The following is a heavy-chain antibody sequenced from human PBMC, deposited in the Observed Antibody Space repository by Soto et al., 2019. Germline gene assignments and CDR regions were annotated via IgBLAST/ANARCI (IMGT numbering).Heavy chain of an antibody. J-gene: IGHJ6*03. CDR3: ARGGSSSWRGYYYYYMDV. CDR1: GYTFTSYD. D-gene: IGHD6-13*01. Sequence: ASVKVSCKXSGYTFTSYDINWVRQATGQGLEWMGWMNPNSGNTGYAQKFQGRVTMTRNTSISTAYMELSSLRSEDTAVYYCARGGSSSWRGYYYYYMDVWGKGTTVTVSS. CDR2: MNPNSGNT. V-gene: IGHV1-8*01.